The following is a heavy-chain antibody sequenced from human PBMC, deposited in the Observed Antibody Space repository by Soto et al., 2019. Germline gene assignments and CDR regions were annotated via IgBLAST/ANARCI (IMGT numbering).Heavy chain of an antibody. Sequence: GGSLRLSCAVSGFTFSNYAISWVRQAPGKGLEWVAYINNGGGNRYTVDSVKGRFTISRDNARNSLYLEMNSLRAEDTAVYYCARDPRYCSDGICYPFSDSWGQGTRVTVSS. CDR2: INNGGGNR. CDR1: GFTFSNYA. V-gene: IGHV3-7*01. CDR3: ARDPRYCSDGICYPFSDS. D-gene: IGHD2-15*01. J-gene: IGHJ4*02.